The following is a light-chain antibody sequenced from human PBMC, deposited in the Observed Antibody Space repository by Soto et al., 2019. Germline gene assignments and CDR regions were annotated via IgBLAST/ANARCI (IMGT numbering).Light chain of an antibody. CDR2: DAS. Sequence: EMVMTQSPATLSVSPGDRATLLCRASQSVSIYVAWYQQKPGLAPRLLIHDASTRATGIPARFSGSGSGTEFSLTISSLQSEDFAVYYCQQYHDWPRTFGQGTKV. V-gene: IGKV3-15*01. CDR3: QQYHDWPRT. CDR1: QSVSIY. J-gene: IGKJ1*01.